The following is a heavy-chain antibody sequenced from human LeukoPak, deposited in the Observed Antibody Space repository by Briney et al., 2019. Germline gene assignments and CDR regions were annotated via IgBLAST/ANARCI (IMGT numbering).Heavy chain of an antibody. V-gene: IGHV3-7*04. D-gene: IGHD6-19*01. Sequence: PGGSLRLSCAASGITLSSYWMSWVRQAPGKGLEWVANIKQDGSEKYYVDSVKGRFTISRDNAKNSLYLQMNSLGAEDTAMYYCARARIAVAVYYFDCWGQGTLVTVSS. CDR2: IKQDGSEK. J-gene: IGHJ4*02. CDR1: GITLSSYW. CDR3: ARARIAVAVYYFDC.